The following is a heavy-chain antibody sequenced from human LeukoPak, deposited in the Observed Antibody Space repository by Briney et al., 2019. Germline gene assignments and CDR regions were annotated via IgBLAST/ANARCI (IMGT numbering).Heavy chain of an antibody. CDR2: VGGSGDFT. CDR3: AKIGYGSSKTSDY. V-gene: IGHV3-23*01. D-gene: IGHD6-6*01. CDR1: GFTFSSYS. Sequence: GGSLRLSCAASGFTFSSYSMNWVRQAPGRGLEWVSYVGGSGDFTYYADSVKGRFTISRDNSKNTLYLQMNSPRAEDTAVYYCAKIGYGSSKTSDYWGQGTLVTVSS. J-gene: IGHJ4*02.